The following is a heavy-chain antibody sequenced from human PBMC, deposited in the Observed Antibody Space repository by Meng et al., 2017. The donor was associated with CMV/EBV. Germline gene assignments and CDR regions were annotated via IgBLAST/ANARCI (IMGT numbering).Heavy chain of an antibody. J-gene: IGHJ4*02. CDR3: ARAQYSSSCDY. CDR2: SDYSGST. CDR1: CGSISSVDYY. V-gene: IGHV4-30-4*08. Sequence: VHLPVSVSVMGKPSHALFLTCTVSCGSISSVDYYWSWIRQPPGKGLEWIGYSDYSGSTYYNPSLKSRVTISVDTSKNQFALKLSSVTAADTAVYYCARAQYSSSCDYWGQGTLVTVSS. D-gene: IGHD6-13*01.